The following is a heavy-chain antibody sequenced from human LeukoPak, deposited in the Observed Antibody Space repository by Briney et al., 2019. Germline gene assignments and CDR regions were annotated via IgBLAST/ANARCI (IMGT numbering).Heavy chain of an antibody. CDR1: GYTFTGYY. CDR2: INPNSGGT. V-gene: IGHV1-2*02. D-gene: IGHD3-9*01. CDR3: ARNDILTGYT. Sequence: ASVKVSCKASGYTFTGYYMHWVRQAPGQGLEWMGWINPNSGGTNYAQKFQGRVTMTRDTSISTAYMELSRRRSYDTAVYFCARNDILTGYTWGQGTLVTVSS. J-gene: IGHJ5*02.